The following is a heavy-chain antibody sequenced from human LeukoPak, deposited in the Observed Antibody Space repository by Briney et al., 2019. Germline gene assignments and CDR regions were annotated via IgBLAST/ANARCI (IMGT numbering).Heavy chain of an antibody. D-gene: IGHD3-3*01. J-gene: IGHJ6*02. CDR1: GYTFTSYG. Sequence: ASVKVSCKASGYTFTSYGISWVRQAPGQGLEWMGIINPSGGSTSYAQKFQGRVTMTRDTSTSTVYMELSSLRSEDTAVYYCARDCNDFWSGSKCMDVWGQGTTVTVSS. CDR2: INPSGGST. V-gene: IGHV1-46*01. CDR3: ARDCNDFWSGSKCMDV.